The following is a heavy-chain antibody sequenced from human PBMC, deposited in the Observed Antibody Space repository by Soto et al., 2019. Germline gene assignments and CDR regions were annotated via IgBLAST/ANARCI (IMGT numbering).Heavy chain of an antibody. CDR1: GFTFSSHY. J-gene: IGHJ4*02. Sequence: AGGALRIPRAGPGFTFSSHYINWGPPAPGKGLEWVSYISSSSSTIYYADSVKGRFTISRDNAKNSLYLQMNSLRAEDTAVYYCARDYSSYGPFDYWGQGTLVTVSS. CDR3: ARDYSSYGPFDY. V-gene: IGHV3-48*01. D-gene: IGHD5-18*01. CDR2: ISSSSSTI.